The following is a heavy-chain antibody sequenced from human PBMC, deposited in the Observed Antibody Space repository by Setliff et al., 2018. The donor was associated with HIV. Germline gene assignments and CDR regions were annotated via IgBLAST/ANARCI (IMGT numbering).Heavy chain of an antibody. J-gene: IGHJ3*02. V-gene: IGHV1-3*01. Sequence: ASVKVSCKASGYTFTSYAIHWVRQAPGQRLEWMGWINVAKGNTKYSQVRDRVTMTRDTSISTAYMELSRLRSDDTAVYYCARDKIIAAAGTPGAFDIWGQGTMVTVS. CDR2: INVAKGNT. D-gene: IGHD6-13*01. CDR3: ARDKIIAAAGTPGAFDI. CDR1: GYTFTSYA.